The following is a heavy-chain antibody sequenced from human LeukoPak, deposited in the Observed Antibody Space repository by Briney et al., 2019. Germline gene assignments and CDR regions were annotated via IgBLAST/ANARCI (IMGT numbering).Heavy chain of an antibody. V-gene: IGHV3-23*01. J-gene: IGHJ4*02. CDR2: ISGSGGST. D-gene: IGHD1-1*01. Sequence: GGSLRLSCAASGFTFSRYAMSWVRQAPGKGLEWVSAISGSGGSTYYADSVKGRFTITRDNSKNTLYLQMNSLRAEDTAVYYCARLTTGTPEVWGQGTLLTVSS. CDR1: GFTFSRYA. CDR3: ARLTTGTPEV.